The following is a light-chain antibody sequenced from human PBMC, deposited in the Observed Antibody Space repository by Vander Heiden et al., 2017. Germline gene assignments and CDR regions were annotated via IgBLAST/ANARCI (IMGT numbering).Light chain of an antibody. J-gene: IGLJ2*01. CDR3: QAGDSGNVI. Sequence: SYDLTQAPSVSVSPGQTATITCCGDGLGEKYVRWYQQKPGQSPVLVIYQDSKRPSGIPERFSGSNSGNTANLTISGTQALDEADYFCQAGDSGNVIFGGGTKLTVL. CDR2: QDS. CDR1: GLGEKY. V-gene: IGLV3-1*01.